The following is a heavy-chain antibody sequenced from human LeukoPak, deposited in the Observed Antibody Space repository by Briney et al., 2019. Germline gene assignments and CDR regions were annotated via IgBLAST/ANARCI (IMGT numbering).Heavy chain of an antibody. V-gene: IGHV3-30*02. D-gene: IGHD3-10*01. J-gene: IGHJ4*02. Sequence: GGSLRLSCAASGFTFSSYGMHWVRQAPGKGLEWVAFIRYDGSNKYYADSVKGRFTISRDNAKNSLYLQMNSLRAEDTAVYYCARDLISAGSGIQWGQGTLVTVSS. CDR1: GFTFSSYG. CDR2: IRYDGSNK. CDR3: ARDLISAGSGIQ.